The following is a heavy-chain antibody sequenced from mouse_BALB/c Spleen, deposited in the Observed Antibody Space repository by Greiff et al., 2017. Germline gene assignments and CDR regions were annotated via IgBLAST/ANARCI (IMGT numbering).Heavy chain of an antibody. Sequence: VKLMESGPELVKPGASVKMSCKASGYTFTSYYIHWVKQRPGQGLEWIGWIYPGDGSTKYNEKFKGKTTLTADKSSSTAYMLLSSLTSEDSAIYFCARDYGYYAMDYWGQGTSVTVSS. CDR2: IYPGDGST. J-gene: IGHJ4*01. CDR3: ARDYGYYAMDY. V-gene: IGHV1S56*01. CDR1: GYTFTSYY. D-gene: IGHD1-1*02.